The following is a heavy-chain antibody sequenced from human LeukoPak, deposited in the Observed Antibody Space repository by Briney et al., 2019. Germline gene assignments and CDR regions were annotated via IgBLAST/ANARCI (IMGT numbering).Heavy chain of an antibody. V-gene: IGHV4-39*07. J-gene: IGHJ5*02. CDR2: IYYSGST. CDR1: GGSISSSSYY. D-gene: IGHD4-17*01. CDR3: ARAGDYYWFDP. Sequence: SETLSLTCTVSGGSISSSSYYWGWIRQPPGKGLEWIGSIYYSGSTYYNPSLKSRVTISVDTSKNQFSLKLSSVTAADTAVYYCARAGDYYWFDPWGQGTLVTVSS.